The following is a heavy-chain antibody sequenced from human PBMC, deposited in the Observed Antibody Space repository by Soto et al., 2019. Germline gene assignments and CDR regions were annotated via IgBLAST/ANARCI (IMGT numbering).Heavy chain of an antibody. CDR2: IYYIGST. J-gene: IGHJ4*02. CDR3: ARDKITGLFDY. Sequence: NPSETLSLTCAVSGGSFSGYIWTWIRQHPGKGLEWIGYIYYIGSTYYNPSLKSRFTILVDTSKNQFSLKLTSVTASDTAVYYCARDKITGLFDYWGQGTLVTVSS. D-gene: IGHD2-8*02. V-gene: IGHV4-34*01. CDR1: GGSFSGYI.